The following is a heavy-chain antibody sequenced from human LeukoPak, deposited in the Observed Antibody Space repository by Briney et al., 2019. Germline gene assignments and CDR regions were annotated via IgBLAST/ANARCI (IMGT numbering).Heavy chain of an antibody. CDR3: ARGGYYGSGNDFRFDP. V-gene: IGHV4-38-2*02. D-gene: IGHD3-10*01. Sequence: SETLSLTCIVSGYDISNSYYWGWIRQPPGKGLEWIGSIYHSGSTYYYPSLRGRVTISVDTSKNQFSLKLSSVTAADTAVYYCARGGYYGSGNDFRFDPWGQGTLVTVSS. CDR1: GYDISNSYY. J-gene: IGHJ5*02. CDR2: IYHSGST.